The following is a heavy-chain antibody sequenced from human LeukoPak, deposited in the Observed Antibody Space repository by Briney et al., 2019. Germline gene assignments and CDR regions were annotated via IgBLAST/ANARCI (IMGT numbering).Heavy chain of an antibody. CDR3: AKRVAGSSGWYDLDY. Sequence: PGRSLRLSCAASGFTFSSFGMHWVRQAPGQGLEWVAVLSYDGNYEYYADSVKGRFTISRDNSKNMLYLQMNSLRPEDTAVYYCAKRVAGSSGWYDLDYWGQGTLVTVSS. CDR2: LSYDGNYE. J-gene: IGHJ4*02. V-gene: IGHV3-30*18. D-gene: IGHD6-19*01. CDR1: GFTFSSFG.